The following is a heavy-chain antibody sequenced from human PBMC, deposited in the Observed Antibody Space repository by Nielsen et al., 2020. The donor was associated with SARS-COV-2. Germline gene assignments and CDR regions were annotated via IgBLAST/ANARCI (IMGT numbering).Heavy chain of an antibody. CDR3: ARDTGFCSSTSCYLDY. J-gene: IGHJ4*02. Sequence: GSLRLSCAASGFTFSSYGMHWVRQAPGKGLEWVAVIWYDGSNKYYADSVKGRFTIPRDNSKNTLYLQMSSLRAEDTAVYYCARDTGFCSSTSCYLDYWGQGTLVTVSS. D-gene: IGHD2-2*01. CDR1: GFTFSSYG. V-gene: IGHV3-33*01. CDR2: IWYDGSNK.